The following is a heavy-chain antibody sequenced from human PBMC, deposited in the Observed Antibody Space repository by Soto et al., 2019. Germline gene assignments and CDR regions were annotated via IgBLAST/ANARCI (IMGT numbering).Heavy chain of an antibody. V-gene: IGHV1-69*02. Sequence: SVKVSCKASGGTFSSYTISWVRQAPGQGLEWMGRIIPILGIANYAQKFQGRVTMTRDTSTSTVYMELSSLRSEDTAVYYCASAEGSYIGGNWFDPWGQGTLVTVSS. CDR1: GGTFSSYT. CDR2: IIPILGIA. J-gene: IGHJ5*02. CDR3: ASAEGSYIGGNWFDP. D-gene: IGHD5-18*01.